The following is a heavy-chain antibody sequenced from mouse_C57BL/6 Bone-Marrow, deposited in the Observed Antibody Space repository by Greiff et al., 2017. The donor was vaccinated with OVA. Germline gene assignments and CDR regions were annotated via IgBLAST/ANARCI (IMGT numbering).Heavy chain of an antibody. V-gene: IGHV5-12*01. CDR3: ARRYYSNYDWFAY. J-gene: IGHJ3*01. CDR2: ISNGGGST. D-gene: IGHD2-5*01. CDR1: GFTFSDYY. Sequence: EVQGVESGGGLVQPGGSLKLSCAASGFTFSDYYMYWVRQTPEKRLEWVAYISNGGGSTYYPDTVKGRFTISRDNAKNTLYLQMSRLKSEDTAMYYCARRYYSNYDWFAYWGQGTMVTVSA.